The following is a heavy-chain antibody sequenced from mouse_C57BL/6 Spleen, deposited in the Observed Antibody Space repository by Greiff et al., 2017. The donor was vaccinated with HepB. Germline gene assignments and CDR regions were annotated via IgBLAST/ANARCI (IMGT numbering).Heavy chain of an antibody. J-gene: IGHJ4*01. D-gene: IGHD2-3*01. CDR3: ARTRIYDGYYNYAMDY. Sequence: QVQLQQSGAELVKPGASVKISCKASGYAFSSYWMNWVKQRPGKGLEWIGQIYPGDGDTNYNGKFKGKATLTADKSSSTAYMQLSSLTSEDSAVYFCARTRIYDGYYNYAMDYWGQGTSVTVSS. CDR2: IYPGDGDT. CDR1: GYAFSSYW. V-gene: IGHV1-80*01.